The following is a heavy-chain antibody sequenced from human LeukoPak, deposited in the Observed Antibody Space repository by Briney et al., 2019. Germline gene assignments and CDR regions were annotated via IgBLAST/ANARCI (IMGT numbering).Heavy chain of an antibody. J-gene: IGHJ6*02. Sequence: GGSLRLSCAASGFTFSDHYMDWVRQAPGKGLEWVGRTRNKANSYTTGYAASVKGRFTISRDDSKNSLYLQMNSLKTEDTAVYYCARDGTSYGSGSYPYYYGMDVWGQGTTVTVSS. D-gene: IGHD3-10*01. CDR3: ARDGTSYGSGSYPYYYGMDV. CDR1: GFTFSDHY. V-gene: IGHV3-72*01. CDR2: TRNKANSYTT.